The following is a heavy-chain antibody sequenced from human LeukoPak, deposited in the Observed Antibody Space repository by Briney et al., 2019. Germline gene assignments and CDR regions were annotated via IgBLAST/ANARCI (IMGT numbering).Heavy chain of an antibody. Sequence: GGSLRLSCAASGFTLSSYAMSWVRQAPGKGLEWVSAVSGGGGSTYYADSVKGRFTISRDNSKNTLYLQMNSPRAEDTAVYYCAKIRWLVRKNFDYWGQGTLVTVSS. CDR3: AKIRWLVRKNFDY. CDR2: VSGGGGST. CDR1: GFTLSSYA. D-gene: IGHD6-19*01. V-gene: IGHV3-23*01. J-gene: IGHJ4*02.